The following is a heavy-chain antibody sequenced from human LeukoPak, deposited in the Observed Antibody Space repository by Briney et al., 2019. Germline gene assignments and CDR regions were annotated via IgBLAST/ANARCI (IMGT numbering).Heavy chain of an antibody. D-gene: IGHD2-15*01. CDR3: AKGSVAAHYFFNY. J-gene: IGHJ4*02. CDR2: ISVSGSTT. Sequence: GGSLRLSCAASGFTFSTFPMSWVRQAPGKGLEWVSSISVSGSTTYYADSVKGRFTISRDNSKNTLYLQVNSLSAGDTAIYYCAKGSVAAHYFFNYWGQGTLVTVSS. CDR1: GFTFSTFP. V-gene: IGHV3-23*01.